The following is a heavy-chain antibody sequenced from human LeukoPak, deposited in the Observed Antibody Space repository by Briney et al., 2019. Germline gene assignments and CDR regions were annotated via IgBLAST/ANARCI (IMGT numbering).Heavy chain of an antibody. D-gene: IGHD2-15*01. CDR3: AKGSVAAHYFFNY. J-gene: IGHJ4*02. CDR2: ISVSGSTT. Sequence: GGSLRLSCAASGFTFSTFPMSWVRQAPGKGLEWVSSISVSGSTTYYADSVKGRFTISRDNSKNTLYLQVNSLSAGDTAIYYCAKGSVAAHYFFNYWGQGTLVTVSS. CDR1: GFTFSTFP. V-gene: IGHV3-23*01.